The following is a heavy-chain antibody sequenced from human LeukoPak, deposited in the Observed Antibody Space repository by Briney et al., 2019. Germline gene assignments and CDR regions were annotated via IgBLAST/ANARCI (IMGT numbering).Heavy chain of an antibody. V-gene: IGHV4-59*01. Sequence: SETLSLTCTVSGGSNSNSYWNWIRQPPGKGLEWIGYIYYTGSTNYNPSLKSRVTMSVDTSKNQFSLNLRSVTPEDTAVYYCARNLIPEQLVLNFWGQGTLVTVSS. D-gene: IGHD6-13*01. CDR1: GGSNSNSY. CDR2: IYYTGST. CDR3: ARNLIPEQLVLNF. J-gene: IGHJ4*02.